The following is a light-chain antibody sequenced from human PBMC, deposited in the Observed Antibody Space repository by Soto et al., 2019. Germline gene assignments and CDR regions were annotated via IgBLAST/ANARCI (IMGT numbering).Light chain of an antibody. CDR3: AVWDDSLYV. V-gene: IGLV1-44*01. CDR1: SSNIGKNT. Sequence: QSVLTQPPSASGTPGQTVTISYSGSSSNIGKNTVNWCQHLPGTAPKLLIYSNTQRPLGVPVRFSGSKSGTSASLAISGLQSDDEADYYCAVWDDSLYVFGSGTKVTVL. J-gene: IGLJ1*01. CDR2: SNT.